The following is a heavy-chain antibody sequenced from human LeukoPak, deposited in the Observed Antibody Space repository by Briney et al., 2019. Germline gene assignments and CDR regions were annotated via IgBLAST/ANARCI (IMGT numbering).Heavy chain of an antibody. CDR3: ARETRYSSGWYIDY. CDR1: GYTFTRYV. Sequence: GASVKVSCKTSGYTFTRYVISWVRQAPGQGLEWMGWISAYNGNTNYAPKLQGRVTMTTDTSTSTAYMELRSLRSDDTAVYYCARETRYSSGWYIDYWGQGTLVTVSS. D-gene: IGHD6-19*01. CDR2: ISAYNGNT. V-gene: IGHV1-18*01. J-gene: IGHJ4*02.